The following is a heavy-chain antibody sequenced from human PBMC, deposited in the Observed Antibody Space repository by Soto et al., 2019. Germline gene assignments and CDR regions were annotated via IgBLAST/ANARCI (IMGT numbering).Heavy chain of an antibody. CDR2: ISCNRGSS. CDR1: GFRFDDYA. D-gene: IGHD4-17*01. J-gene: IGHJ2*01. V-gene: IGHV3-9*01. Sequence: EVQLVESGGGLVRPGRSLRLSCAASGFRFDDYAMHWVRQPPGKGLEWVSGISCNRGSSDYAESVKVRFTISRDNAKNSLHLQMNSLRAEATAFYCWAKELEDGARHTYSYFDLWGRGTRVTVPS. CDR3: AKELEDGARHTYSYFDL.